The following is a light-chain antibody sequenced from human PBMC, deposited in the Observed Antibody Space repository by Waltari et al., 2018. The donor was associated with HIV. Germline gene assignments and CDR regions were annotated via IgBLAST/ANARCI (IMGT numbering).Light chain of an antibody. CDR2: GAS. V-gene: IGKV3-20*01. Sequence: EIVLTQSPDTLSVSPGQSATLSCRASQSIRASQLAWYQQKPGQAPRLVIYGASTRANGIPYRFSGRGSGTDFAITISRLEPEESSVFYCQQYGRSPITFG. J-gene: IGKJ5*01. CDR1: QSIRASQ. CDR3: QQYGRSPIT.